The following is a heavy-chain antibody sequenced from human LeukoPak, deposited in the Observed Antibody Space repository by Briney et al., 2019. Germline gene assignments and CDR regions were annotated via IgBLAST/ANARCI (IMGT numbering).Heavy chain of an antibody. D-gene: IGHD5-18*01. CDR3: ARDRGYSYGDYYYYYYMDV. CDR1: GGSISSYY. Sequence: PSETLSLTCTVSGGSISSYYWSWIRQPPGKGLEWIGYIYYSGSTNYNPSLKSRVTISVDTSKNQFSLKLSSVTAADMAVYYCARDRGYSYGDYYYYYYMDVWGKGTTVTVSS. CDR2: IYYSGST. V-gene: IGHV4-59*01. J-gene: IGHJ6*03.